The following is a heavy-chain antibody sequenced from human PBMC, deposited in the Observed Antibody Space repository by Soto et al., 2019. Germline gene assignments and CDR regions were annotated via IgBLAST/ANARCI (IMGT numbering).Heavy chain of an antibody. D-gene: IGHD3-10*01. CDR1: GGSFSGYQ. J-gene: IGHJ6*03. V-gene: IGHV4-34*01. Sequence: QVQLQQWGAGLLKPSETLSLTCAVYGGSFSGYQWSWIRQTPGKGLEWIGEINDSGTINYNPSLKSRVTILLDTPKKQISLKLSSVTAADSAVYSCARGLILWFGELSRRGGYYYYMDVWGKGNTVTVSS. CDR2: INDSGTI. CDR3: ARGLILWFGELSRRGGYYYYMDV.